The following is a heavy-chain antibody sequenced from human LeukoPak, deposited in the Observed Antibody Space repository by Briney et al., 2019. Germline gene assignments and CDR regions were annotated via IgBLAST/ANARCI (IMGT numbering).Heavy chain of an antibody. J-gene: IGHJ3*02. Sequence: SETLSLTCTVSGGSISSGDYYWSWIRQPPGKGLEWIGYIYYSGSTYYNPSLKSRVTISVDTSKNQFSLKLSSVTAADTAVYYCARVPSSGYRGAFDIWGQGTMVTVSS. CDR3: ARVPSSGYRGAFDI. D-gene: IGHD3-22*01. CDR1: GGSISSGDYY. CDR2: IYYSGST. V-gene: IGHV4-30-4*01.